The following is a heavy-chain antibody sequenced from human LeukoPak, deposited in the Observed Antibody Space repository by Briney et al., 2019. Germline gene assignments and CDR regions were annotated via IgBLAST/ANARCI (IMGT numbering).Heavy chain of an antibody. Sequence: GRSLRLSCAASGFTLSSYGMHWVRQAPGKGLEWVAVISYDGSNKYYADSVKGRFTISRDNSKNTLYLQMNSLRAEDTAVYYCAKDSLGLRHFDWSPYWYFDLWGRGTLVTVSS. D-gene: IGHD3-9*01. CDR3: AKDSLGLRHFDWSPYWYFDL. J-gene: IGHJ2*01. V-gene: IGHV3-30*18. CDR2: ISYDGSNK. CDR1: GFTLSSYG.